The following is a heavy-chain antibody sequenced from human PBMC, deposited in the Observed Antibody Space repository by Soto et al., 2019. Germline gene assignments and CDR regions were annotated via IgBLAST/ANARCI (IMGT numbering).Heavy chain of an antibody. CDR3: ARGQYYDILTGYPPDVYYGMDV. CDR2: IIPILGIA. Sequence: QVQLVQSGAEVKKPGSSVKVSCKASGGTFSSYTISWVRQAPGQGLEWMGRIIPILGIANYAQKFQGRVTITEDKSTSTAYMELSSLRSEDTAVYYCARGQYYDILTGYPPDVYYGMDVWGQGTTVTVSS. CDR1: GGTFSSYT. D-gene: IGHD3-9*01. V-gene: IGHV1-69*02. J-gene: IGHJ6*02.